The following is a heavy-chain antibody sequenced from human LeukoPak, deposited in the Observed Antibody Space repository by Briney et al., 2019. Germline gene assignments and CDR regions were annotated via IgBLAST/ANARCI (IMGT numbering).Heavy chain of an antibody. V-gene: IGHV3-23*01. J-gene: IGHJ3*02. CDR3: VTHTWWIKI. CDR2: INDSGGRA. Sequence: PGGSLRLSCAAPGFTFSSSAMSWVRQAPGKGLEWVSTINDSGGRAYYADSVKGRFTISRDNSKTTLYLQMNSLRADDTAVYYCVTHTWWIKIWGQGTMVIVSS. D-gene: IGHD2-15*01. CDR1: GFTFSSSA.